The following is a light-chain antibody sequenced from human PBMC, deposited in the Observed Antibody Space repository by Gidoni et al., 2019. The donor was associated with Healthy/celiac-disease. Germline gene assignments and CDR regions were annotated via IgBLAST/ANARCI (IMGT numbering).Light chain of an antibody. CDR1: RSDVGGYNY. CDR3: SSYAGSNNFVV. J-gene: IGLJ2*01. V-gene: IGLV2-8*01. CDR2: EVS. Sequence: QSALTQPPPASGSPGQSATISCTGTRSDVGGYNYVSWYQQHPGKAPKLMIYEVSKRPSGVPDRFSGSKSGNTASLTVSGLQAEDEADYYCSSYAGSNNFVVFGGGTKLTVL.